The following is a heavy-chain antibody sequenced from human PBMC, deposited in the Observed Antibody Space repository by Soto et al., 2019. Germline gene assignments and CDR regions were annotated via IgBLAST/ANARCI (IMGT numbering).Heavy chain of an antibody. J-gene: IGHJ4*02. CDR3: AGIIVVVPAATGESDY. Sequence: PSETLSLTCTVSGGSISSSSYYWGWIRQPPGKGLEWIGSIYYSGSTYYNPSLKSRVTISVDTSKNQFSLKLSSVTAADTAVYYCAGIIVVVPAATGESDYWGQGTLVTVSS. D-gene: IGHD2-2*01. CDR2: IYYSGST. CDR1: GGSISSSSYY. V-gene: IGHV4-39*01.